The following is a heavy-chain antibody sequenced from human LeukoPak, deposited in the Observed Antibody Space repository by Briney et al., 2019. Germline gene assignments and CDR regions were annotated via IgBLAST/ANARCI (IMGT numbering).Heavy chain of an antibody. CDR3: ARAAVTSSYYYYYMDV. D-gene: IGHD2-21*02. J-gene: IGHJ6*03. Sequence: GGSLRLSCAASGFTFSSYSMNWVRQAPGKGLEWVSYIISSSSTIYYADSVRGRFTISRDNAKNSLFLQMNSLRAEDTAVYYCARAAVTSSYYYYYMDVWGKGSTVTVS. V-gene: IGHV3-48*01. CDR2: IISSSSTI. CDR1: GFTFSSYS.